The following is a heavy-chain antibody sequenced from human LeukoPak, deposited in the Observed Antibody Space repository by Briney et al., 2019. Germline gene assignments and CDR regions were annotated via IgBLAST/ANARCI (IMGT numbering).Heavy chain of an antibody. J-gene: IGHJ5*02. CDR1: GGTFSSYA. CDR2: IIPIFGTA. Sequence: SVKVSCKASGGTFSSYAISWVRQAPGQGLEGMGGIIPIFGTANYAQKFQGRVTITADESTSTAYMELSSLRSEDTAVYYCAREGALELRYWFDPWGQGTLVTVSS. V-gene: IGHV1-69*13. CDR3: AREGALELRYWFDP. D-gene: IGHD1-7*01.